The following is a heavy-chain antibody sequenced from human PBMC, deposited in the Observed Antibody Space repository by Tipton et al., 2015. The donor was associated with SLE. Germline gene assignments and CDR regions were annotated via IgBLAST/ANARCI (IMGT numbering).Heavy chain of an antibody. CDR3: ASERNGDWAAFDY. V-gene: IGHV4-59*01. CDR2: IYYSGST. CDR1: GGAISDYY. D-gene: IGHD2-21*01. Sequence: LRLSCTFSGGAISDYYWNWIRQPPGKGLEWIGNIYYSGSTSYNPSLKSRVTISIDTTKNHFSLKLSSVTAADTAMYYCASERNGDWAAFDYWGQGILVTVSS. J-gene: IGHJ4*02.